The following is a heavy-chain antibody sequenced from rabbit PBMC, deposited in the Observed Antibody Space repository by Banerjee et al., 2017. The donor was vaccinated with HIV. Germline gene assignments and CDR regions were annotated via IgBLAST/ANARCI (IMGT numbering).Heavy chain of an antibody. CDR3: ARDLAGVIGWNFGV. D-gene: IGHD4-1*01. CDR1: GFSFSSSYW. Sequence: EESGGDLVKPEGSLTLTCTASGFSFSSSYWICWVRQAPGKGLEWIACIYGGSSGSTYYASWAKGRFTISKTSSTTVTLQMTSLTAADTATYFCARDLAGVIGWNFGVWGQGTLVT. V-gene: IGHV1S45*01. CDR2: IYGGSSGST. J-gene: IGHJ3*01.